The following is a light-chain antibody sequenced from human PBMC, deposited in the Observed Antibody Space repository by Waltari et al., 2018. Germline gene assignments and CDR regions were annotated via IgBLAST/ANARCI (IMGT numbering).Light chain of an antibody. V-gene: IGKV4-1*01. J-gene: IGKJ1*01. Sequence: DIVMTQSPDSLAVSLGERATIKCKSSTNILDSSNKRNYLGWYQQKPGQPPKLLIYWASTREFGVPDRFSGSGSGTDFTLTINSLQPEDVAVYYCQQYYSSPPAWTFGQGTKVEIK. CDR2: WAS. CDR1: TNILDSSNKRNY. CDR3: QQYYSSPPAWT.